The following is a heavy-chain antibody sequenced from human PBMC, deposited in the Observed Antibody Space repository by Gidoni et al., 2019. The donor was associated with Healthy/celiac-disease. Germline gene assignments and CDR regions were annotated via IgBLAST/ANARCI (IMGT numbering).Heavy chain of an antibody. CDR1: GVSVSSGGCY. CDR2: ISYRGFT. V-gene: IGHV4-61*08. J-gene: IGHJ6*02. Sequence: QVQLQESGPGLVKPSETLSLTCSVSGVSVSSGGCYWSWVRQPPGKGLEWIGYISYRGFTNYNPSLKSRVTISVDTFKDQFSLKLSSVTAADSAIYYCARDFMQPVSRYYFYLMDVWGQGTTVTVSS. D-gene: IGHD3-9*01. CDR3: ARDFMQPVSRYYFYLMDV.